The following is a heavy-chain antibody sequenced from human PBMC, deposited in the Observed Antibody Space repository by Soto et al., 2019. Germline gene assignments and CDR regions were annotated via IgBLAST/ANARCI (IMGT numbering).Heavy chain of an antibody. CDR2: ISTYTGDT. J-gene: IGHJ4*02. Sequence: QVQLVQSGAEVKKPGASVKVSCKASGYSFTSYGISWVRQAPGQGLEWMGWISTYTGDTNYAQKLQGRLTMTTDTSTSTAYMELRSLRSDDKAVYFCARDLNSASYYNYWGQGTLVTVSP. D-gene: IGHD1-26*01. CDR3: ARDLNSASYYNY. CDR1: GYSFTSYG. V-gene: IGHV1-18*01.